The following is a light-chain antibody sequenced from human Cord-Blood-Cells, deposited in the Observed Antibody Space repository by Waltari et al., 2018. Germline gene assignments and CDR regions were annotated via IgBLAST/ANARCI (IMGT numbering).Light chain of an antibody. CDR2: EVC. J-gene: IGLJ2*01. CDR3: SSYTSSSILL. V-gene: IGLV2-18*02. CDR1: SSDVGSYYR. Sequence: QSALTQPSSVSGSPGQSVPISCTGPSSDVGSYYRFSWYPQPPGTAHKRMNYEVCNRPLGVPHRLSASKTGNSTSLVIAGLQAEDESNYYFSSYTSSSILLFDGWTKLTV.